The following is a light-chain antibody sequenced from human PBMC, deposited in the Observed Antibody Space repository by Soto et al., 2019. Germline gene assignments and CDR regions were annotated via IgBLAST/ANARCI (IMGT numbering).Light chain of an antibody. CDR1: HSVTSNY. V-gene: IGKV3-20*01. CDR3: QQYGSSPQT. J-gene: IGKJ1*01. CDR2: AAS. Sequence: EIGWTQSPGTLSLSPGERATLSCRASHSVTSNYLAWYQQKPGQAPRLLIYAASGRASGIPDRFSGSGSGTDCILTISRLEPEDFAVYYCQQYGSSPQTFGQGARLDSK.